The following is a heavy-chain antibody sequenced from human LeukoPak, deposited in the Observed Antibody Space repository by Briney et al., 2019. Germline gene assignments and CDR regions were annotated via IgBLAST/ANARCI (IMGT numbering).Heavy chain of an antibody. CDR2: IWYDGSNK. V-gene: IGHV3-30*19. CDR3: ARGLFYDYGGNSAYYFDY. Sequence: GGSLRLSCAASGFTFSSYGMHWVRQAPGKGLEWVAVIWYDGSNKYYADSVKGRFTISRDNSKNTLYLQMNSLRAEDTAVYYCARGLFYDYGGNSAYYFDYWGQGTLVTVSS. D-gene: IGHD4-23*01. CDR1: GFTFSSYG. J-gene: IGHJ4*02.